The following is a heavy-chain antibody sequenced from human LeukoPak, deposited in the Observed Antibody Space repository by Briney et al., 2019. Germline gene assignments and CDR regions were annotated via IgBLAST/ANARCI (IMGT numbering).Heavy chain of an antibody. Sequence: SETLSLTCAVYGGSFSGDFWSWIRQRSQKGLEWIGEINHSGSANNNPSLKSRATISVDTSKTNFSLKLNSVTAADTASHCCARSSYYRSAFDIWGQGTMVTVSS. CDR2: INHSGSA. V-gene: IGHV4-34*04. J-gene: IGHJ3*02. D-gene: IGHD1-26*01. CDR3: ARSSYYRSAFDI. CDR1: GGSFSGDF.